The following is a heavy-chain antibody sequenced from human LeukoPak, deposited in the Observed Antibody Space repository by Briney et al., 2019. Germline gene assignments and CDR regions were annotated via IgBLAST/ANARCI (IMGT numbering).Heavy chain of an antibody. CDR1: GFTFSSYA. CDR2: ISSSSYI. J-gene: IGHJ4*02. D-gene: IGHD4-11*01. Sequence: GGSLRLSCAASGFTFSSYAMSWVRQAPGKGLEWVSSISSSSYIYYADSVKGRFTISRDNAKNSLYLQMNSLRAEDTAVYYCARDLYSNYFYFDYWGQGTLVTVSS. CDR3: ARDLYSNYFYFDY. V-gene: IGHV3-21*01.